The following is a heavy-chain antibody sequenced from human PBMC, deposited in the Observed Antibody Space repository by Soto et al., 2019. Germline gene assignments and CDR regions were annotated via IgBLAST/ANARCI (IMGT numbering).Heavy chain of an antibody. CDR1: GHTFTRYG. V-gene: IGHV1-18*01. J-gene: IGHJ3*02. CDR2: IDVYSGNT. CDR3: ATENRDDAFDM. Sequence: QVQLVQSAAEVKKPGASVKVSCKASGHTFTRYGGSWVRQLPVQGLEWMGWIDVYSGNTKYAQRLQGTVTMTTDTSKTTVYMELRTLTSSDTDLYYCATENRDDAFDMWGHGTMVTVSS.